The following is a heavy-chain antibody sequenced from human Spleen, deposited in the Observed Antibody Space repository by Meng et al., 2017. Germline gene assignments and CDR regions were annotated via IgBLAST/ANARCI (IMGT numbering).Heavy chain of an antibody. CDR2: IKQDGSEK. D-gene: IGHD4-17*01. Sequence: GGSLRLSCAASGFTFSSYWMSWVRQAPGKGLEWVANIKQDGSEKYYVDSVKGRFTISRDNAKNSLYLQMNSLRAEDTSVYYCARQIEYGDYTFDYWGQGTLVTVSS. J-gene: IGHJ4*02. CDR3: ARQIEYGDYTFDY. V-gene: IGHV3-7*01. CDR1: GFTFSSYW.